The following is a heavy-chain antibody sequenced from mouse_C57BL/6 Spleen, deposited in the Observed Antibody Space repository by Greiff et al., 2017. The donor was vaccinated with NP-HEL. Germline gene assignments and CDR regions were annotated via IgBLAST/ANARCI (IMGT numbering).Heavy chain of an antibody. CDR2: ISDGGSYT. CDR1: GFTFSSYA. D-gene: IGHD2-14*01. Sequence: EVQLVESGGGLVKPGGSLKLSCAASGFTFSSYAMPWVRQTPVKRLEWVATISDGGSYTHFPLTVKGRFTISRDNAKINLYLQMSHLKSEDTAMYYCARGTSYAVDYWGQGTSVTVSS. J-gene: IGHJ4*01. V-gene: IGHV5-4*01. CDR3: ARGTSYAVDY.